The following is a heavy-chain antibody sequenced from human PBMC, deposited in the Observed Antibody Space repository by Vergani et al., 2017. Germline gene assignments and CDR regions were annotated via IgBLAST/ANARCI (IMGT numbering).Heavy chain of an antibody. J-gene: IGHJ3*02. CDR3: ARELGDLETDAFDI. CDR2: IRADNGNT. Sequence: QVQLVQSGAEVKKPGASVKVSCKASGYTFTSYGISWVRQAPGQGLEWMGWIRADNGNTNYAQKLQGRVNMTTDTSTSTVYMELRSLGSDDTAVYYCARELGDLETDAFDIWGQGTMVTVSS. D-gene: IGHD5-24*01. CDR1: GYTFTSYG. V-gene: IGHV1-18*01.